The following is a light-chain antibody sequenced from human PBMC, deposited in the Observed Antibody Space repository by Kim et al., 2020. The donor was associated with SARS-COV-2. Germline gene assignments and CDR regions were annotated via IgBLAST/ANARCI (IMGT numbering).Light chain of an antibody. CDR2: SAS. CDR1: QTVGSH. J-gene: IGKJ2*01. Sequence: EIEMTQSPATLSVSPGESATLSCRASQTVGSHLAWYQQKPGQAPRLLIYSASTRATGIPPRFRGSGSGTEFTLTISCLQSEDSAIYYCQHHNNWPPYTFGQGTKLEI. V-gene: IGKV3-15*01. CDR3: QHHNNWPPYT.